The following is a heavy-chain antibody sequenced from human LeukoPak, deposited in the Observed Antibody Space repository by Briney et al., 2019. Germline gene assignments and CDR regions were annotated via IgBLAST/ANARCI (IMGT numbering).Heavy chain of an antibody. Sequence: SETLSLTCTVSGGSISSYFWSWIRQPPGKGLEWIGYIYYSGSTNYNPSLKSRVTISVDTSKNQFSLKLSSVTAADTAVYYCARCKGIVGAQGIWGQGILVTVSS. CDR1: GGSISSYF. CDR2: IYYSGST. J-gene: IGHJ3*02. D-gene: IGHD1-26*01. CDR3: ARCKGIVGAQGI. V-gene: IGHV4-59*01.